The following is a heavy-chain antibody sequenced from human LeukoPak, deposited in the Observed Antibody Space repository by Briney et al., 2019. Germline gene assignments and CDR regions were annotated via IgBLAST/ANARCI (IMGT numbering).Heavy chain of an antibody. CDR2: IKQDGSEK. Sequence: GGSLRLSCVGSGFTFSTYWMSWVRQAPGKGLEWVANIKQDGSEKYYVDSVKGRFSISRDNAKNSLYLQMNSLTDGDTAVYYCARGEYGDHSEYFWYWGQGTLVTVTS. D-gene: IGHD4-17*01. V-gene: IGHV3-7*01. J-gene: IGHJ1*01. CDR3: ARGEYGDHSEYFWY. CDR1: GFTFSTYW.